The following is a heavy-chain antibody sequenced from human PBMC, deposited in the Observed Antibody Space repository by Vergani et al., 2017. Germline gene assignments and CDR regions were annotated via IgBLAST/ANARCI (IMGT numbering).Heavy chain of an antibody. J-gene: IGHJ4*02. D-gene: IGHD6-13*01. CDR3: ARDFPGSSSWMRPFDY. Sequence: EVQLVESGGGLVQPGGSLRLSCAASGFTFSSYSMNWVRQAPGKGLVWGSYISSSRSTIYYADSVKGRFTISRDNAKNSLYLQMNSLRAEDTAVYYCARDFPGSSSWMRPFDYWGQGTLVTVSS. V-gene: IGHV3-48*01. CDR2: ISSSRSTI. CDR1: GFTFSSYS.